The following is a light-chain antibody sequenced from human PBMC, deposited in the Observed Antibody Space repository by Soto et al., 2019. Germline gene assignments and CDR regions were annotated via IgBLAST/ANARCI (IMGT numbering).Light chain of an antibody. Sequence: DIQMTQSPSSLSASVGDRITMSCRASQAIIRCLDWYRQSPGKAPNLLIYAASSLESGVPSRFSGSGSGTDFTLTISSLQPEDFAIYYCQQSYSSPRTFGQGTKVDIK. V-gene: IGKV1-39*01. CDR1: QAIIRC. J-gene: IGKJ1*01. CDR3: QQSYSSPRT. CDR2: AAS.